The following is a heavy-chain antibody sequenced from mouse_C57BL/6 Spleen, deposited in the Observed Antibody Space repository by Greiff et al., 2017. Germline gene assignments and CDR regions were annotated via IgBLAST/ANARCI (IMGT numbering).Heavy chain of an antibody. CDR2: ISDGGSYT. Sequence: DVMLVESGGGLVKPGGSLKLSCAASGFTFSSYAMSWVRQTPEKRLEWVATISDGGSYTYYPDNVEGRFTISRDNAKNNLYLQMSHLKSEDTAMYYYASTGVDYWGQGTSVTVSS. V-gene: IGHV5-4*03. CDR1: GFTFSSYA. J-gene: IGHJ4*01. CDR3: ASTGVDY.